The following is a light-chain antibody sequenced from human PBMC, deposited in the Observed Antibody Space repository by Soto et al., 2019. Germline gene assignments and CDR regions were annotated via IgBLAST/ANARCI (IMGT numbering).Light chain of an antibody. J-gene: IGKJ1*01. V-gene: IGKV3-15*01. Sequence: EIVMTQSPATLSVSPGERVTLSCRASQSVSNNLAWFQQKPGQAPRLLIYGASTRATGIPARFSGSGSGTEFTLTISSQQTEDFAVYYCQQCNNWPLTFGQGTKVEIK. CDR3: QQCNNWPLT. CDR2: GAS. CDR1: QSVSNN.